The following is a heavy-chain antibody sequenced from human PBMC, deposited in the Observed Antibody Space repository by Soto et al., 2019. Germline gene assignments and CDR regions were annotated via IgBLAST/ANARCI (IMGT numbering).Heavy chain of an antibody. CDR1: GFTFRDYG. Sequence: PVGLLRLSCSVSGFTFRDYGMHWVRQAPGKGLEYVSAITSNGGSTYYPDSVNDRFTIFRDNSKNTVSLQMSSLRPEDTAVYYCVKALSARYNSAKAFDVWGQGTMVTVSS. V-gene: IGHV3-64D*06. D-gene: IGHD2-2*02. CDR3: VKALSARYNSAKAFDV. J-gene: IGHJ3*01. CDR2: ITSNGGST.